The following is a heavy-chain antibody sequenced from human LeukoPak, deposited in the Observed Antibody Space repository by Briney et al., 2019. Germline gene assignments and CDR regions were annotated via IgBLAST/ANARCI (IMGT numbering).Heavy chain of an antibody. D-gene: IGHD3-22*01. V-gene: IGHV1-69*13. Sequence: ASVKVSCKASGGTFSSYATSWVRQAPGQGLEWMGGIIPIFGTANYAQKFQGRVTITADESTSTAYMELSSLRSEDTAVYYCAGDSSGYVPYYAFDIWGQGTMVTVSS. CDR1: GGTFSSYA. J-gene: IGHJ3*02. CDR2: IIPIFGTA. CDR3: AGDSSGYVPYYAFDI.